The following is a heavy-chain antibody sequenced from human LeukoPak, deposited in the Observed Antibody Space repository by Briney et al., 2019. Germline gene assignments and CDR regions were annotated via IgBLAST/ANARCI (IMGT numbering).Heavy chain of an antibody. V-gene: IGHV4-34*01. CDR3: AVGRSY. CDR2: IDHSGIT. CDR1: GGSFSAYY. Sequence: SETLSLTCAVYGGSFSAYYWSWVRQSPEKGLEWIGQIDHSGITDYNPSLKSRVTISIDTSKNQFSLKLSSVTAADTAVYYCAVGRSYWGQGTLVTVSS. J-gene: IGHJ4*02.